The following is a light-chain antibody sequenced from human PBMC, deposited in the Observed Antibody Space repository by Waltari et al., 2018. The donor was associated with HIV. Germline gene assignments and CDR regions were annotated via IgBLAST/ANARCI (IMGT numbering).Light chain of an antibody. V-gene: IGLV3-21*04. Sequence: SYVLTQPPSLSVAPGRTARMTCGGIDIGSKSVQEYRQKSGQAPVQVISYDSDRSSGIPERFSGSNSGNTATLTVSRVEAGDEADYYCQVWDAKTEHVLFGGGTKLSVL. J-gene: IGLJ2*01. CDR3: QVWDAKTEHVL. CDR2: YDS. CDR1: DIGSKS.